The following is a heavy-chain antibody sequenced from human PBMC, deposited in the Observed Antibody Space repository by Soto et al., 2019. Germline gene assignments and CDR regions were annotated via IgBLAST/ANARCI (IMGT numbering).Heavy chain of an antibody. Sequence: EVQLLESGGGLVQPGGSLRLSCAASGFTFSSYGLNWVRQAPGKGLEWVSGISGSGGSTHYADSVKGRFTISRDNSKDTPDLRMNSLRAEDTAVYYCAKQSPYSNSWYGVDYWGQGTLVTVSS. V-gene: IGHV3-23*01. D-gene: IGHD6-13*01. CDR3: AKQSPYSNSWYGVDY. CDR2: ISGSGGST. CDR1: GFTFSSYG. J-gene: IGHJ4*02.